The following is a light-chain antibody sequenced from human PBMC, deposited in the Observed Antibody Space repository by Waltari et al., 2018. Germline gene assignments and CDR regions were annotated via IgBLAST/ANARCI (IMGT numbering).Light chain of an antibody. CDR2: GAS. J-gene: IGKJ2*01. CDR3: QQYGSSVMYT. Sequence: EVVLTQSPGTLSLSPGERATLSCRASQRLIKRYVAWYHQKPGQAPMLLIYGASNRAAGIPDRFSGSGSETDFTLTISRLEPEDFGVYYCQQYGSSVMYTFGQGTRLEIK. CDR1: QRLIKRY. V-gene: IGKV3-20*01.